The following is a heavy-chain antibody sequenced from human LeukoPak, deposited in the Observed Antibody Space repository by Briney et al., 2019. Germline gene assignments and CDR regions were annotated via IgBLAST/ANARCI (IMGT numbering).Heavy chain of an antibody. CDR1: GGTFSNYA. J-gene: IGHJ4*02. CDR2: IIPIFGTA. V-gene: IGHV1-69*01. D-gene: IGHD3-10*01. CDR3: ATGSYYYGSGSYYPWGYFDY. Sequence: SAKVSCKASGGTFSNYAISWVRQAPGQGLEWMGGIIPIFGTADYAQKFQGRVTITADESTSTAYMELSSLRSEDTAVYYCATGSYYYGSGSYYPWGYFDYWGQGTLVTVSS.